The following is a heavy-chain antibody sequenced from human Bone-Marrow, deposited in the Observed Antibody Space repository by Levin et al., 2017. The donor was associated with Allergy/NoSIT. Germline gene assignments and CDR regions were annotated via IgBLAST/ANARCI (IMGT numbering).Heavy chain of an antibody. Sequence: KTGGSLRLSCAASGFTFSNAWMNWVRQAPGKGLEWFGRIKSKTDGGTTDYAAPVKGRFTISRHDSKTTLYLQMNSLKAEDTAVYYCTRYCTGGRCYLDAFDIWGHGTMVTVSS. D-gene: IGHD2-15*01. V-gene: IGHV3-15*01. CDR3: TRYCTGGRCYLDAFDI. CDR1: GFTFSNAW. CDR2: IKSKTDGGTT. J-gene: IGHJ3*02.